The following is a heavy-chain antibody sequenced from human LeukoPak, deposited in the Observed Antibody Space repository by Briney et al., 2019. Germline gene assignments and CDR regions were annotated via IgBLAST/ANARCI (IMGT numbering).Heavy chain of an antibody. CDR2: IHANSGKA. Sequence: ASVRVSCKTSGYTFRAYEINWVRQAPGLGLEWVAWIHANSGKAGSAQKFQGRVTLTRDTSTETAFMELSGLTSDDSATYFCARGHYGGNRYFDNWGQGTLVTVSS. CDR1: GYTFRAYE. V-gene: IGHV1-8*01. D-gene: IGHD4-23*01. J-gene: IGHJ4*02. CDR3: ARGHYGGNRYFDN.